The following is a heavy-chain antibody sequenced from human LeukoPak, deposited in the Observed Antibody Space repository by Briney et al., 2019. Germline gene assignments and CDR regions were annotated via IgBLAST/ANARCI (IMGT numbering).Heavy chain of an antibody. CDR3: ARAPGASGSYYYYFDY. J-gene: IGHJ4*02. V-gene: IGHV4-34*01. CDR1: GGSFSGYY. Sequence: SETLSLTCAVYGGSFSGYYWSWIRQPPGKGLEWVGEINHSGSTNYNPSLKSRVTISVDTSKNQFSLKLSSVTAADAAVYYCARAPGASGSYYYYFDYWGQGTLVTVSS. CDR2: INHSGST. D-gene: IGHD1-26*01.